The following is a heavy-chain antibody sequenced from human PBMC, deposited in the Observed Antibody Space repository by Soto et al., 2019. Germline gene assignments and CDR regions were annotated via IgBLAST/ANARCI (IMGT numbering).Heavy chain of an antibody. CDR3: ETPLWRDDYNWGYFDL. J-gene: IGHJ2*01. CDR2: ISYDGSNK. Sequence: QVQLVESGGGVVQPGRSLRLSCAASGFTFSSYAMHWVRQAPGKGLEWVAVISYDGSNKYYADSVKGRFTISRDNSKNTLYLQMNSLRAEDTAVYYCETPLWRDDYNWGYFDLWGRGTLVTVSS. CDR1: GFTFSSYA. D-gene: IGHD4-4*01. V-gene: IGHV3-30-3*01.